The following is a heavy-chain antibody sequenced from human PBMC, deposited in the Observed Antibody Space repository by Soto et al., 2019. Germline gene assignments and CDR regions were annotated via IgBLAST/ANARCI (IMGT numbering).Heavy chain of an antibody. V-gene: IGHV4-30-4*01. Sequence: TSETLSLTCTVSGGSISSGDYYWSWIRQPPGKGLEWIGYIYYSGSTYYNPSLKSRVTISVDTSKNQFSLKLSSVTAADTAVYYCARVGGTLTYYYDSSGYYLDYWGQGTLVTVSS. CDR1: GGSISSGDYY. J-gene: IGHJ4*02. CDR2: IYYSGST. D-gene: IGHD3-22*01. CDR3: ARVGGTLTYYYDSSGYYLDY.